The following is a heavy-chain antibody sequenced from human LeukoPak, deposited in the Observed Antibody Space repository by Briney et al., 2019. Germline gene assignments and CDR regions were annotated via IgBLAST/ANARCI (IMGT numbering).Heavy chain of an antibody. J-gene: IGHJ4*02. CDR1: GYTFTAYY. CDR2: INPNSGGT. Sequence: ASVKVSCKASGYTFTAYYIHWVRQAPGQGLEWMGRINPNSGGTNYAQKFQGRVTMTRDTSISTAYVELSRLKSDDTAVYYCASVTYYDSSGYYLGDYWGQGTLVTVSS. V-gene: IGHV1-2*06. CDR3: ASVTYYDSSGYYLGDY. D-gene: IGHD3-22*01.